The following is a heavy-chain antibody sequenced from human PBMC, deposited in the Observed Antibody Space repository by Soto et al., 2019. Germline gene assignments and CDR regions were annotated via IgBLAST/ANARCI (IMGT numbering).Heavy chain of an antibody. J-gene: IGHJ6*02. CDR3: ARDLITMVRGVNMDV. CDR2: INAGNGNT. D-gene: IGHD3-10*01. Sequence: ASVKVSCKASGYTFTSYAMHWVRQAPGQRLEWMGWINAGNGNTKYSQKFQGRVTITRDTSASTAYMELSSLRSEDTAVYSCARDLITMVRGVNMDVWGQGTTVTVSS. CDR1: GYTFTSYA. V-gene: IGHV1-3*01.